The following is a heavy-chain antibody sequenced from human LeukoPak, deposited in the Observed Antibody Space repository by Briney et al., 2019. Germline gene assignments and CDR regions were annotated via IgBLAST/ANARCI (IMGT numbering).Heavy chain of an antibody. Sequence: PSETLPLTCTVSGGSISSYYWSWIRQPPGKGLEWIGYIYYSGSTNYNPSLKSRVTISVDTSKNQFSLKLSSVTAADTAVYYCARLGPEVYGGNRVFDYWGQGTLVTVSS. CDR1: GGSISSYY. CDR2: IYYSGST. D-gene: IGHD4-23*01. J-gene: IGHJ4*02. V-gene: IGHV4-59*08. CDR3: ARLGPEVYGGNRVFDY.